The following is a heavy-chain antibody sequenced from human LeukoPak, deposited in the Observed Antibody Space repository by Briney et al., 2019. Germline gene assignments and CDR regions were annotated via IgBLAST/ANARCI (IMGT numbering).Heavy chain of an antibody. V-gene: IGHV3-23*01. J-gene: IGHJ4*02. D-gene: IGHD3-3*01. CDR1: GFTFSSYA. CDR2: ISGSGGST. CDR3: AKDHYWSIDY. Sequence: PGGSLRLSCAASGFTFSSYAMSWVRQAPGKGLEWVSAISGSGGSTYYADPVKGRFTISRDIAKNTLYLQMNSLRAEDTGVYYCAKDHYWSIDYWGRGTLVTVSS.